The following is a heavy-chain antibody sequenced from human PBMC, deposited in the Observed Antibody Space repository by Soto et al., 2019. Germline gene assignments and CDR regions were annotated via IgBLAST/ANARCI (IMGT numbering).Heavy chain of an antibody. CDR2: VSIGGST. CDR1: GFTFSSYA. CDR3: VGGLTIFGVPRLDS. J-gene: IGHJ5*01. V-gene: IGHV3-23*01. D-gene: IGHD3-3*01. Sequence: GGSLRLSCAASGFTFSSYAMGWVRQGPGKGLEWVAVVSIGGSTHYADSVRGRFTISRDNSKNTLSLQMNSLTAEDTGLFYCVGGLTIFGVPRLDSWGQGTLVTVSS.